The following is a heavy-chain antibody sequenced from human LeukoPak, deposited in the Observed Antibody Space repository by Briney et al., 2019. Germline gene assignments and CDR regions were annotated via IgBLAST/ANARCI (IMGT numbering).Heavy chain of an antibody. CDR2: INHSGST. Sequence: SETLSLTCAVYGASFSGYYWIWIRQPPGRGLEWIGEINHSGSTNYNPSLKSRVTISVDTSKNQFSLKLTSVTAADTAVYNCARGGDAEGWGQGTLVTVSS. J-gene: IGHJ4*02. CDR1: GASFSGYY. CDR3: ARGGDAEG. V-gene: IGHV4-34*01. D-gene: IGHD3-10*01.